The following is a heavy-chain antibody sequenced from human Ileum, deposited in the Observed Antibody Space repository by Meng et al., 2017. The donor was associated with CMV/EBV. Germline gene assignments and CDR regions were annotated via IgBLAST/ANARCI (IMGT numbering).Heavy chain of an antibody. CDR2: ISPDASVK. Sequence: GGSLRLSCVSSGLNFRNNWMSWVRQAPGKGLEWVANISPDASVKYYMDSVRGRFTISRDNSKNSLYLQMNNLRAEDTAVYYCARDLVRAARPDYYGRDVWGQGTTVTVSS. V-gene: IGHV3-7*01. D-gene: IGHD6-6*01. J-gene: IGHJ6*02. CDR3: ARDLVRAARPDYYGRDV. CDR1: GLNFRNNW.